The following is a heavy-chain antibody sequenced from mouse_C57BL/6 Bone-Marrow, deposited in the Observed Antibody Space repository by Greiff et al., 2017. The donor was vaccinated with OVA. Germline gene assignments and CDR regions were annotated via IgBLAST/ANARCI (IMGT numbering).Heavy chain of an antibody. J-gene: IGHJ3*01. CDR1: GYSFTGYY. CDR2: INPSTGGT. CDR3: ARRNRLDWFAY. Sequence: VQLQQSGPELVKPGASVKISCKASGYSFTGYYMNWVKQSPEKSLEWIGEINPSTGGTTYNQKFKAKATLTVDKSSSTAYMQLKSLTSEDSAVYYCARRNRLDWFAYWGQGTLVTVSA. V-gene: IGHV1-42*01.